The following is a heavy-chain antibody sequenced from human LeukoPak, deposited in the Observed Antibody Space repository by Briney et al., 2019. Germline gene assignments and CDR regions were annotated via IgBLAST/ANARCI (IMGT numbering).Heavy chain of an antibody. CDR2: IYYSGST. J-gene: IGHJ5*02. V-gene: IGHV4-59*01. D-gene: IGHD7-27*01. Sequence: SETLSLTCTVSGGSISSYYWSWIRQPPGKGLDWIGYIYYSGSTNYNPSLKSRVTISVDTSKNQFSLKLGSVTAADTAVYYCASYWGSGANWFDPWGQGTLVTVSS. CDR1: GGSISSYY. CDR3: ASYWGSGANWFDP.